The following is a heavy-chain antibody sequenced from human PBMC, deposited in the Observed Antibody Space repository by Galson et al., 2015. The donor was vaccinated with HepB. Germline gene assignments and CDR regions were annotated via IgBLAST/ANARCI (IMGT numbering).Heavy chain of an antibody. D-gene: IGHD3-10*01. CDR3: ARVYFGSGSSSAYWYFDL. J-gene: IGHJ2*01. CDR1: GFTFSSYT. V-gene: IGHV3-48*02. CDR2: ISSTGTTM. Sequence: SLRLSCAASGFTFSSYTMNWVRQAPGKGLESVSYISSTGTTMYYADSAKGRFTVSRDNAQNSLCLQTNSLRDEDTAVYYCARVYFGSGSSSAYWYFDLWGRGALVTVSS.